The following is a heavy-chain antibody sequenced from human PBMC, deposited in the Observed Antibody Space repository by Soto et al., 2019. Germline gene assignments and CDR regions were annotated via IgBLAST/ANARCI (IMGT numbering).Heavy chain of an antibody. D-gene: IGHD3-3*02. CDR2: ISGSGSST. Sequence: EVQLLESGGGLVQPGGSLRLSCVASGFNFNFYAMNWVRQAPGKGLEWVSAISGSGSSTFYSDAVKGRFTISRDNPKNTLYLEMNSLRGEDAAVYYCAKVRIHDFISISCYRGGYSWCKGTLATVSS. CDR3: AKVRIHDFISISCYRGGYS. J-gene: IGHJ4*02. V-gene: IGHV3-23*01. CDR1: GFNFNFYA.